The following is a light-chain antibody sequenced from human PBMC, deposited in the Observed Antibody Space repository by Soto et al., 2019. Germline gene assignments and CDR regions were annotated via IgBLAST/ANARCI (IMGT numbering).Light chain of an antibody. CDR1: QSVSSS. J-gene: IGKJ5*01. CDR2: DTS. V-gene: IGKV3-11*01. Sequence: EIVLTQSPATLSLSPGERATLSCRASQSVSSSLAWYQQKHGQAPRLLISDTSNRATGIPARFSGSESGTDFTLTISSLEPEDFAVYYCQQRSDWRITFGQGTRLEIK. CDR3: QQRSDWRIT.